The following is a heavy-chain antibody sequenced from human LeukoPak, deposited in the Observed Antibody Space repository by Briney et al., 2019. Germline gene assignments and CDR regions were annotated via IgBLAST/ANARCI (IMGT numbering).Heavy chain of an antibody. CDR2: ISSSGSYT. CDR1: GFTFSDYY. J-gene: IGHJ3*02. Sequence: GGSLRLSCAASGFTFSDYYMNWIRQAPGKGLEWVSYISSSGSYTKKADSVEGRFTISRDNAKNSMYLQMNSLRAEDTAVYYCVRTCDAITVAFYSWGQGTMVTVSS. CDR3: VRTCDAITVAFYS. V-gene: IGHV3-11*03. D-gene: IGHD5-24*01.